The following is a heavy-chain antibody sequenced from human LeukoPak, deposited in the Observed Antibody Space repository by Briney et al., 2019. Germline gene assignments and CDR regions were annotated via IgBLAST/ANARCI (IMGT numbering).Heavy chain of an antibody. V-gene: IGHV1-46*01. CDR3: ARDESSYNIY. J-gene: IGHJ4*02. Sequence: ASVKVSCKASGGTFSSYAISWVRQAPGQGLEWMGIINPSGGSTSYAQKFQGRVTMTRDTSTSTVYMELSSLRSEDTAVYYCARDESSYNIYWGQGTLATVSS. CDR2: INPSGGST. D-gene: IGHD3-10*01. CDR1: GGTFSSYA.